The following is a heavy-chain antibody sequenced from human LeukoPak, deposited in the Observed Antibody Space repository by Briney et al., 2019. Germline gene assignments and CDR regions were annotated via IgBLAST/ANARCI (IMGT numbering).Heavy chain of an antibody. CDR3: AKDPSFRRGYFDC. CDR1: GFTFSSYG. J-gene: IGHJ4*02. V-gene: IGHV3-30*02. Sequence: AGTLSLNCAASGFTFSSYGMNRVRQAPGKGLEWVAFIRYDGSNHYYADSVKGRFTISRDNSENTLYLQMNSLGAEDTAVYYCAKDPSFRRGYFDCWGQGALVTGSS. CDR2: IRYDGSNH.